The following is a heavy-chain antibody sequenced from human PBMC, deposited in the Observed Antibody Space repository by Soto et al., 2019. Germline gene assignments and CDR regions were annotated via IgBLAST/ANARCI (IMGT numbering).Heavy chain of an antibody. CDR2: MNPNSGNT. V-gene: IGHV1-8*01. Sequence: AAVNVSCKASGYTFTSYDINWVRQATGQGLEWMGWMNPNSGNTGYAQKFQGRVTMTRNTSISTAYMELSSLRSEDTAVYYCARVSRGIAADYWGQGTLVTVSS. CDR3: ARVSRGIAADY. J-gene: IGHJ4*02. CDR1: GYTFTSYD. D-gene: IGHD6-13*01.